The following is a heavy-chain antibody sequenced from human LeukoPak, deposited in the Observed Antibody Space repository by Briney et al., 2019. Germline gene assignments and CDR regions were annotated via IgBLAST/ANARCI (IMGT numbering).Heavy chain of an antibody. CDR3: AREWSRQVYCFDY. CDR2: IIPIFGTA. J-gene: IGHJ4*02. CDR1: GGTFSSYA. D-gene: IGHD2-15*01. V-gene: IGHV1-69*05. Sequence: SVKVSCKASGGTFSSYAISWVRQAPGQGLEWMGRIIPIFGTANYAQKFQGRVTITTDESTSTAYMELSSLRSEDTAVYYCAREWSRQVYCFDYWGQGTLVTVSS.